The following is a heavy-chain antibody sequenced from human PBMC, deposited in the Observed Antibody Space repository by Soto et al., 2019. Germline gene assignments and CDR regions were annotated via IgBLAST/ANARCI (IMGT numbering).Heavy chain of an antibody. CDR2: INDSGST. V-gene: IGHV4-34*01. Sequence: QVQLQQWGAGLLKPSETLSLTCGVSGASLSGYYRSWIRQPPGKGLEWIGEINDSGSTSYNPSLKSRVTISVDTSKNQFSLKLPSVTAADTAVYYCAKHLGFCSGDGCYRGFDCWGQGTLVTVSS. CDR3: AKHLGFCSGDGCYRGFDC. CDR1: GASLSGYY. J-gene: IGHJ4*02. D-gene: IGHD2-15*01.